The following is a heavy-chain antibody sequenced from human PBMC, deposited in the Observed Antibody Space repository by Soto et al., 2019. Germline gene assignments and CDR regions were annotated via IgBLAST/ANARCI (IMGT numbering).Heavy chain of an antibody. Sequence: TLSLTCTVSGGSISSYYWSWIRQPPGKGLEWIGYIYYSGSTNYNPSLKSRVTISVDTSKNQFSLKLSSVTAADTAVYYCARFRGYHYEFSFWGRGSLVTVSS. V-gene: IGHV4-59*07. D-gene: IGHD5-12*01. J-gene: IGHJ4*02. CDR2: IYYSGST. CDR3: ARFRGYHYEFSF. CDR1: GGSISSYY.